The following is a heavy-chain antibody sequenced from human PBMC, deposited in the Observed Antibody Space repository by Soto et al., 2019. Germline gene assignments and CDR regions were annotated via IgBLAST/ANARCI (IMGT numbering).Heavy chain of an antibody. CDR1: GYSFTSYW. CDR3: ARYLFGTMVRGVIIGWFDP. CDR2: IDPSDSYT. Sequence: EVQLVQSGAEVKKPGESLRISCKGSGYSFTSYWISWVRQMPGKGLEWMGRIDPSDSYTNYSPSFQGHVTISADKSISTAYLQWSSLKASDTAMYYCARYLFGTMVRGVIIGWFDPWGQGTLVTVSS. D-gene: IGHD3-10*01. V-gene: IGHV5-10-1*03. J-gene: IGHJ5*02.